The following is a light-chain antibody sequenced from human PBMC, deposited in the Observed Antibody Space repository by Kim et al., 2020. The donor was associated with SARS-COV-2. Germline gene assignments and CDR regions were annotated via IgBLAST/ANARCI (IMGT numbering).Light chain of an antibody. V-gene: IGLV2-8*01. J-gene: IGLJ1*01. CDR1: SSDVGGYKY. Sequence: QSALTQPPSASGSPGQSVTISCTGTSSDVGGYKYVSWYQQHPGKAPKLMIYYVSERPSGVPDRFSGSKSGNTAFLIVSGLQAEDEADYYCCSYGGRNNFVCGTGTKVTVL. CDR2: YVS. CDR3: CSYGGRNNFV.